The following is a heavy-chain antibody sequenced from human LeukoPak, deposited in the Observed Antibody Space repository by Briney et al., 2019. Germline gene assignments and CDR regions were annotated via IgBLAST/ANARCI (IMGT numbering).Heavy chain of an antibody. CDR3: ARGGMAGKSFDY. D-gene: IGHD6-19*01. V-gene: IGHV3-30-3*01. CDR1: GFTFSSYA. Sequence: GGSLRLSCAASGFTFSSYAMHWFRQAPGKGLEWVAVISYDGSNKYYADSVKGRFTISRDNSKNTLYLQMNSLRAKDTAVYYCARGGMAGKSFDYWGQGTLVTVSS. CDR2: ISYDGSNK. J-gene: IGHJ4*02.